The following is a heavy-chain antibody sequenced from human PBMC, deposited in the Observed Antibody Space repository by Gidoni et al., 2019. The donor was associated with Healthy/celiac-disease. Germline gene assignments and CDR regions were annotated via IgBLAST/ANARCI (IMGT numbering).Heavy chain of an antibody. CDR2: IWYDGSNK. CDR1: GFTFSSYG. V-gene: IGHV3-33*01. CDR3: ARDRYYYDSGGYYPRGMDV. J-gene: IGHJ6*02. D-gene: IGHD3-22*01. Sequence: QVQLVESGGGVVQPGRSLRLSCAASGFTFSSYGLPWVRQAPGKGLEWVAVIWYDGSNKYYADSVKGRFTISRDNSKNTLYLQMNSLRAEDTAVYYCARDRYYYDSGGYYPRGMDVWGQGTTVTVSS.